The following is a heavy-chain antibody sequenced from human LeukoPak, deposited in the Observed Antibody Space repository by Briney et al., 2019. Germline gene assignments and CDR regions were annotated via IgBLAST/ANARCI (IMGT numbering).Heavy chain of an antibody. J-gene: IGHJ5*01. D-gene: IGHD3-3*01. CDR1: GASISSSSYY. V-gene: IGHV4-39*01. CDR3: VHYKGVLVGVVPPNS. Sequence: SETLSLTCSVSGASISSSSYYWGWIRQPPGKGLEWTASISYSGNTYYNPSLQSRLTISVDTSKNQFSLKMIFVTAADTALYYCVHYKGVLVGVVPPNSWGHGTLVTVSS. CDR2: ISYSGNT.